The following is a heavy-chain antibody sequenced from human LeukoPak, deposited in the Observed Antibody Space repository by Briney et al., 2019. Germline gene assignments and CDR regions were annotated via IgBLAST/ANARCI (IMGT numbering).Heavy chain of an antibody. J-gene: IGHJ4*02. Sequence: GGSLRLSCAASGFTFSSHGMHWVRRAPGKGLEWVAVLTNDGRDKKYADSVKGRFTISRDNSKNTLYLQMNSLRAEDTAVYYCAKDGRVAAAAYYFDYWGQGTLATVSS. CDR2: LTNDGRDK. V-gene: IGHV3-30*18. D-gene: IGHD6-13*01. CDR1: GFTFSSHG. CDR3: AKDGRVAAAAYYFDY.